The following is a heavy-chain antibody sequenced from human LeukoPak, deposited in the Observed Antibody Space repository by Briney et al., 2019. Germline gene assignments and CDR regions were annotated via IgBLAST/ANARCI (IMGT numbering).Heavy chain of an antibody. CDR2: IKSKTDGGTT. Sequence: GGSLRLSCAASGFTFSNAWMSWVRQAPGKGLEWVGRIKSKTDGGTTDYAAPVKGRFTISRDDSKNTLYLQMNSLKTEDTAVYYCTTPYYYDSSGYYFLLAVWGQGTLVTVSS. CDR3: TTPYYYDSSGYYFLLAV. D-gene: IGHD3-22*01. CDR1: GFTFSNAW. V-gene: IGHV3-15*01. J-gene: IGHJ4*02.